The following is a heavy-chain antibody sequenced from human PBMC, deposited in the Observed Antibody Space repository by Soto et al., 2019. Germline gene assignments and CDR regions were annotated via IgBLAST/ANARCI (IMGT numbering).Heavy chain of an antibody. V-gene: IGHV3-30*18. D-gene: IGHD6-13*01. J-gene: IGHJ6*02. CDR1: GFTFSSHG. CDR2: ISHDAYNK. Sequence: PGGSLRLSCAASGFTFSSHGMHWVRQAPGKGLEWVAVISHDAYNKYYADSVKGRFIISRDNSKNTLYLQMNSLRAEDTAVSYCAKMARSSWSRHYYYAMDVWGQGTTVTVSS. CDR3: AKMARSSWSRHYYYAMDV.